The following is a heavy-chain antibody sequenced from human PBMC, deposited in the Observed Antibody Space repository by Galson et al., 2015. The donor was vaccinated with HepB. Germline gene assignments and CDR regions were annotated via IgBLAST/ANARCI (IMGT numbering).Heavy chain of an antibody. J-gene: IGHJ6*02. CDR3: AREGGGSLEHGMDV. D-gene: IGHD5-24*01. CDR1: GFTFSSYG. Sequence: SLRLSCAASGFTFSSYGMHWVRQAPGKGLEWVAVISYDGSNKYYADSVKGRFTISRDNSKNTLYLQMNSLRAEDTAVYYCAREGGGSLEHGMDVWGQGTTVTVSS. CDR2: ISYDGSNK. V-gene: IGHV3-30*03.